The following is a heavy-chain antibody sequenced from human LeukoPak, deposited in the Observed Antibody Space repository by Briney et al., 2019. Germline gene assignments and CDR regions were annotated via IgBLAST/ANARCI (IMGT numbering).Heavy chain of an antibody. CDR1: GFTFSSYS. CDR3: AIDRMYSSSTSCTFFDY. D-gene: IGHD2-2*01. V-gene: IGHV3-21*01. CDR2: ISSSSSYI. Sequence: GGSLRLSCAASGFTFSSYSMNWVRQAPGKGLEWVSSISSSSSYIYYADSVKGRFTISRDNAKNSLYLQMNSLRAEDTAVYYCAIDRMYSSSTSCTFFDYWGQGTLVTVSS. J-gene: IGHJ4*02.